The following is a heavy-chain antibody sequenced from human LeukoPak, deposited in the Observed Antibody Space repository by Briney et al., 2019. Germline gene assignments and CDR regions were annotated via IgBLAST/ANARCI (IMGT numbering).Heavy chain of an antibody. D-gene: IGHD1-26*01. CDR2: ISYDGSNK. CDR1: GFTFSSYA. CDR3: ASLVRGRPN. V-gene: IGHV3-30-3*01. J-gene: IGHJ4*02. Sequence: PGRSLRLSCAASGFTFSSYAMHWVRQAPGKGLEWVAVISYDGSNKYYADSVKGRFTISRDNSKTTLYLQMNSLRAEDTAVYYCASLVRGRPNWGQGTLVTVSS.